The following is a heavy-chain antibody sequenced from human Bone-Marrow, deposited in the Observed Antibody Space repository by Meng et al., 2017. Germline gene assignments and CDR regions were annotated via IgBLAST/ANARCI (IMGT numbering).Heavy chain of an antibody. J-gene: IGHJ6*02. V-gene: IGHV1-8*03. Sequence: ASVKVSCKASGYTFTSYDINWVRQATGQGREWMGWMKPNSGNTDCAQKFQGRVNTTRNTSISTADMELSSLRSEDTAVYYCARGDSSGWPYYYYGMDVWGQGTTVTVSS. D-gene: IGHD6-19*01. CDR2: MKPNSGNT. CDR1: GYTFTSYD. CDR3: ARGDSSGWPYYYYGMDV.